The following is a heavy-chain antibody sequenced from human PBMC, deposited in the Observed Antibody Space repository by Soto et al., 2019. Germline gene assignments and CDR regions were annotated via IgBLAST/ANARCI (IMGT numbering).Heavy chain of an antibody. V-gene: IGHV1-69*06. CDR2: IIPIFGTA. J-gene: IGHJ5*02. Sequence: QVQLVQSGAEVKKPGSSVKVSCKASGGTFSSYAISWVRQAPGQGLEWMGGIIPIFGTANYAHKFQGRVTITADKSTSTAYMELSSLRSEDTAVYYFATTDSGPLPTSPWGQGTLVTVSS. CDR1: GGTFSSYA. CDR3: ATTDSGPLPTSP. D-gene: IGHD1-26*01.